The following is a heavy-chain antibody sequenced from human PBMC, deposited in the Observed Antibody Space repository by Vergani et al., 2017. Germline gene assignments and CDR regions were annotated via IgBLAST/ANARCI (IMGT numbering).Heavy chain of an antibody. V-gene: IGHV3-21*01. J-gene: IGHJ6*02. CDR1: GFTFSSYS. D-gene: IGHD2-2*01. CDR3: ARAKVVVVKPDLRTRYYYYGMDV. Sequence: EVQLVESGGGLVKPGGSLRLSCAASGFTFSSYSMNWVRQAPGKGLEWVSSISSSSSYIYYADSVKGRFTISRDNAKNSLYLQMNSLRAEATAVYYCARAKVVVVKPDLRTRYYYYGMDVWGQGTTVTVSS. CDR2: ISSSSSYI.